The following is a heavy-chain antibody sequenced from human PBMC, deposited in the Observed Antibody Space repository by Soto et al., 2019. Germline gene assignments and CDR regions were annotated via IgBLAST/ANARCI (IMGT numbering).Heavy chain of an antibody. D-gene: IGHD3-10*01. J-gene: IGHJ4*02. CDR2: ISAYNGNT. CDR1: GYTFTSYG. CDR3: ARAYLLLWFGELVYPDY. Sequence: QVQLVQSGAEVKKPGASVKVSCKASGYTFTSYGISWVRPAPGQGLEWMGWISAYNGNTNYAQKHQGRVTMTKDTSTSTAYMELRSLRSDDTAVYYCARAYLLLWFGELVYPDYWGQGPLVTVSS. V-gene: IGHV1-18*01.